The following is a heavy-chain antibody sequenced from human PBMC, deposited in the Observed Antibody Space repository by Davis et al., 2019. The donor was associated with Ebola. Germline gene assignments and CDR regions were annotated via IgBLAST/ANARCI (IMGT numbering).Heavy chain of an antibody. CDR1: GGSVSSGSYY. Sequence: PSETLSLTCTVSGGSVSSGSYYWSWIRQPPGKGLEWIGYIYYSGSTNYNPSLKSRVTISVDTSKNQFSLKLSSVTAADTAVYYCARSMTTVTTSLDYWGQGTLVTVSS. J-gene: IGHJ4*02. V-gene: IGHV4-61*01. CDR2: IYYSGST. D-gene: IGHD4-17*01. CDR3: ARSMTTVTTSLDY.